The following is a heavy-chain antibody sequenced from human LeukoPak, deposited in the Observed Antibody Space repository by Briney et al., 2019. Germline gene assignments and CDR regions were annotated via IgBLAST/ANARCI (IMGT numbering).Heavy chain of an antibody. CDR1: GFTFSSYA. Sequence: GGSLRLSCAASGFTFSSYAMHWVRQAPGKGLEWVAVISYDGSNKYYTDSVKGRFTISRDDSKNMVYLEMNSLTAEDTAVYYCARDGYASGSHDYWGQGTLGTVSS. CDR3: ARDGYASGSHDY. J-gene: IGHJ4*02. V-gene: IGHV3-30-3*01. CDR2: ISYDGSNK. D-gene: IGHD3-10*01.